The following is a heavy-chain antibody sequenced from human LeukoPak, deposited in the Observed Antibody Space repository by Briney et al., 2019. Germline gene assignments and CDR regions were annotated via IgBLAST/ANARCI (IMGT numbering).Heavy chain of an antibody. V-gene: IGHV1-46*01. J-gene: IGHJ6*03. CDR3: VRDRLTTVTTNAGYYYYMDV. CDR1: GYTFTSYY. CDR2: INPSGGST. D-gene: IGHD4-11*01. Sequence: ASVKVSCKASGYTFTSYYMHWVRQAPGQGLEWMGIINPSGGSTSYAQKFQGRVTMTRDMSTSTVYMELSSLRSEDTAVYYCVRDRLTTVTTNAGYYYYMDVWGKGTTVTVSS.